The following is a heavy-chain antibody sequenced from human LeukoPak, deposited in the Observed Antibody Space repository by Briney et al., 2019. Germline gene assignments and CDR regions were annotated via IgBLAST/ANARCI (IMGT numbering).Heavy chain of an antibody. J-gene: IGHJ3*02. CDR3: ARATNDDAFDI. CDR1: GFTFSSYS. Sequence: GGSLRLSCAASGFTFSSYSMNWVRQAPGKRLEWVSYISSSSSTIYYADSVKGRLTISRDNAKNSLELQMNTLTAEGTPLYYCARATNDDAFDIWGQGTMVTVSS. CDR2: ISSSSSTI. V-gene: IGHV3-48*01.